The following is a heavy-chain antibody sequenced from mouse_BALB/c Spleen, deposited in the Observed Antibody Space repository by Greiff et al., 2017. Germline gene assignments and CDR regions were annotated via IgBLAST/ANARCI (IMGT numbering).Heavy chain of an antibody. CDR1: GFTFSSFG. Sequence: EVKVVESGGGLVQPGGSRKLSCAASGFTFSSFGMHWVRQAPEKGLEWVAYISSGSSTIYYADTVKGRFTISRDNPKNTLFLQMTSLRSEDTAMYYCARSDGGYAMDYWGQGTSVTVSS. V-gene: IGHV5-17*02. CDR3: ARSDGGYAMDY. CDR2: ISSGSSTI. J-gene: IGHJ4*01.